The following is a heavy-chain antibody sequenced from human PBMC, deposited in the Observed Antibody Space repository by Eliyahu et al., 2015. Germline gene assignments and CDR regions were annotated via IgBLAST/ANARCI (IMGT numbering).Heavy chain of an antibody. Sequence: QLQLQESGPGLVKPSETLSLTCTVXGXSISSSTYYWGWIRQPPGKGLEWIVTIYYGGSTYYNPSLKSRVTISVDTSKNQFSLKLSSVTAADTAVYYCARDPRSGSTWGEFDPWGQGTLVTVSS. CDR3: ARDPRSGSTWGEFDP. V-gene: IGHV4-39*07. CDR1: GXSISSSTYY. D-gene: IGHD3-22*01. J-gene: IGHJ5*02. CDR2: IYYGGST.